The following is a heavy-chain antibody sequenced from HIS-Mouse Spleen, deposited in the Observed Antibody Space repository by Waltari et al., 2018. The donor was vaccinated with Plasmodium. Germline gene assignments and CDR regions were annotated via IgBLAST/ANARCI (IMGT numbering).Heavy chain of an antibody. CDR1: GGSFSGYY. CDR3: ARAPIRDAFDI. V-gene: IGHV4-34*01. Sequence: QVQLQQWGAGLLKPSETLSLTCAVYGGSFSGYYWGGIRQPPGKGLEWIGEINHSGSTNYNPSLKSRVTISVDTSKNQFSLKLSSVTAADTAVYYCARAPIRDAFDIWGQGTMVTVSS. J-gene: IGHJ3*02. CDR2: INHSGST. D-gene: IGHD3-9*01.